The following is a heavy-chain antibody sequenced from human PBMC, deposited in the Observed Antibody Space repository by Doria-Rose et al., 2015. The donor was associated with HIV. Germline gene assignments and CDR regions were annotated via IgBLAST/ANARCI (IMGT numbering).Heavy chain of an antibody. V-gene: IGHV2-26*01. CDR1: GVSLSSPGMG. D-gene: IGHD6-13*01. J-gene: IGHJ4*02. Sequence: QITLKESGPVLVEPTETLTLTCTVSGVSLSSPGMGVSWIRQPPGKALEWLANIFSGDERSYKISLKSRLTISRGNSKSQVVLTMTDMDPVDTATYYCARIKSSRWYHKYYFDFWGQGTLVIVSA. CDR2: IFSGDER. CDR3: ARIKSSRWYHKYYFDF.